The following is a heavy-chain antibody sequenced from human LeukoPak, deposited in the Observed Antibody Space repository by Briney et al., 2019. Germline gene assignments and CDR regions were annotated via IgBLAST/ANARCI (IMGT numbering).Heavy chain of an antibody. V-gene: IGHV4-38-2*02. CDR1: AYPTTNSYS. Sequence: PSETLSLPCTVSAYPTTNSYSWGWIRHSPGKGLEWIASIYHSGYPHYNPSLKSRLTMSADPSKNEFSLKLTSVTAADTAVYYCARDLWISATSGGFDPWGQGILVTVSS. CDR3: ARDLWISATSGGFDP. D-gene: IGHD5-12*01. J-gene: IGHJ5*02. CDR2: IYHSGYP.